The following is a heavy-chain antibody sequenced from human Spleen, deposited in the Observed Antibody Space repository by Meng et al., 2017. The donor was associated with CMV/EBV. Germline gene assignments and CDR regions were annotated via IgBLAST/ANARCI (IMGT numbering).Heavy chain of an antibody. CDR1: GFTVSNNY. CDR2: IYSGGTT. V-gene: IGHV3-66*02. Sequence: GESLKISCAVSGFTVSNNYMTWVRQAPGKGLEWVSVIYSGGTTYYADSVKGRFTISRDNSKNTLYLQMNSLRAEDTAVYYCARERRQYRVVGELLGDDALDIWGQGTMVTVSS. CDR3: ARERRQYRVVGELLGDDALDI. D-gene: IGHD1-26*01. J-gene: IGHJ3*02.